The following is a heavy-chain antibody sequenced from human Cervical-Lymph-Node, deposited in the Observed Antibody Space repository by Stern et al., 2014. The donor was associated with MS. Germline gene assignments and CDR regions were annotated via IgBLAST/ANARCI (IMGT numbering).Heavy chain of an antibody. D-gene: IGHD5/OR15-5a*01. CDR3: ATLYDSSGNYGMEV. V-gene: IGHV1-46*01. J-gene: IGHJ6*02. Sequence: QVQLVQSGAQVKKPGASVKVSCKGSGYTFIRYYIHWVRQAPGQGLEWMGLVNANGGSARYAQKFQGRVTMASDTSTSTVSMELSSLRSEDTAVYYCATLYDSSGNYGMEVWGQGTTVIVSS. CDR2: VNANGGSA. CDR1: GYTFIRYY.